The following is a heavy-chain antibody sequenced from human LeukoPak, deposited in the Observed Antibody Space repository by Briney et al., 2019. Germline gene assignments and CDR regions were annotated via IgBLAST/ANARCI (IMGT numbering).Heavy chain of an antibody. D-gene: IGHD3-9*01. CDR3: ARDQLRYFDWFAFPPRIDFDY. CDR2: ISSSSTI. CDR1: GFTFSSYS. J-gene: IGHJ4*02. V-gene: IGHV3-48*01. Sequence: PGGSLRLSCAASGFTFSSYSMNWVRQAPGKGLEWVSYISSSSTIYYADSVKGRFTISRDNAKNSLYLQMNSLRAEDTAVYYCARDQLRYFDWFAFPPRIDFDYWGQGTLVTVSS.